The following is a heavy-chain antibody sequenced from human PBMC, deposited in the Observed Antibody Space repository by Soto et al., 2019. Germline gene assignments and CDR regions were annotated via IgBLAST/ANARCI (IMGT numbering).Heavy chain of an antibody. CDR1: VYSVIIVWFH. CDR2: IYNGGST. CDR3: ARATVGLEKISYLDY. D-gene: IGHD1-1*01. J-gene: IGHJ4*02. V-gene: IGHV4-30-4*02. Sequence: PSATXAVTCTVSVYSVIIVWFHLSWLRRPPGKGLEWIGYIYNGGSTYYRPSLESRMHMSLDETRNHYSLRLTSVTAADTAVYFCARATVGLEKISYLDYWAKGKLVT.